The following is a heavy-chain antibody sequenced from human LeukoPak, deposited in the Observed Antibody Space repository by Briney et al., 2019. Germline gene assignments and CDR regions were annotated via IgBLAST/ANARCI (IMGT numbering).Heavy chain of an antibody. J-gene: IGHJ6*02. D-gene: IGHD4-11*01. V-gene: IGHV1-3*01. CDR3: ARELRSYRYYYYGMDV. CDR2: INAGNGNT. Sequence: ASVKVSCKASGYTFTTYAMHWVRQAPGQRLEWMGWINAGNGNTKYSQKFQARVTITRDTSASTAYMELSSLRSEDTAVYYCARELRSYRYYYYGMDVWGQGTTVTVSS. CDR1: GYTFTTYA.